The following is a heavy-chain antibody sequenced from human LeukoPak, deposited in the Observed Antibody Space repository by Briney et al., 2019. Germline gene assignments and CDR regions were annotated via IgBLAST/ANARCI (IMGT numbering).Heavy chain of an antibody. CDR2: IYYSGST. V-gene: IGHV4-39*01. D-gene: IGHD6-13*01. J-gene: IGHJ4*02. CDR3: ASEGIEQQLQRSDY. CDR1: GGSISSSSYY. Sequence: SETLSLTCTVSGGSISSSSYYWGWIRQPPGKGLEWIGSIYYSGSTYYNPSLKSRVTISVDTSKNQFSLKLSSVTAADTAVYYCASEGIEQQLQRSDYWGQGTLVTVSS.